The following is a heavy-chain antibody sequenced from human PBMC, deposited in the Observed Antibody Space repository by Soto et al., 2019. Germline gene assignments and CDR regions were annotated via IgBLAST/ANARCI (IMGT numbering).Heavy chain of an antibody. CDR1: GFYFSSFG. CDR3: AKFRVRGLVAFSDMDV. CDR2: ISYDGSHQ. D-gene: IGHD3-3*02. Sequence: QVQLVESGGGVVQPGRSLRLSCTASGFYFSSFGMHWVRQAPGKGLEWVTVISYDGSHQNYADSVKGRFTVSRDSYTNTLYLHMNSLRPYDTARYYCAKFRVRGLVAFSDMDVWGQGTTVSVSS. V-gene: IGHV3-30*18. J-gene: IGHJ6*02.